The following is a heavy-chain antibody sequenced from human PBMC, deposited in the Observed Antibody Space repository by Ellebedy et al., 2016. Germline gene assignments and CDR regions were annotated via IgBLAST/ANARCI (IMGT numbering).Heavy chain of an antibody. CDR2: LSGSGFST. Sequence: GGSLRLSXAASGFTLRNYAMSWVRQAPGKGLEWVSTLSGSGFSTYYADSVKGRFTIYRDNSKNTLYLETNSLRAEDTAMYYCAKDADPDLYDTSYPMGTAFDIWGQGTMVTVSS. CDR3: AKDADPDLYDTSYPMGTAFDI. D-gene: IGHD2-2*01. V-gene: IGHV3-23*01. CDR1: GFTLRNYA. J-gene: IGHJ3*02.